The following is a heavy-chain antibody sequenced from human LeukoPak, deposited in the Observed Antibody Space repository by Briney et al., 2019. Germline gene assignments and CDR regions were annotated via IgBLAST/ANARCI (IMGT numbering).Heavy chain of an antibody. V-gene: IGHV4-39*07. CDR2: INHSGST. J-gene: IGHJ4*02. CDR3: AVARTTVKDFDS. CDR1: GGSISSSSYY. Sequence: SETLSLTCTVSGGSISSSSYYWSWIRQPPGKGLEWIGEINHSGSTNYNPSLKSRVTISVDTSKNQFSLKLSSATAADTAVYYCAVARTTVKDFDSWGQGTLVTVSS. D-gene: IGHD4-17*01.